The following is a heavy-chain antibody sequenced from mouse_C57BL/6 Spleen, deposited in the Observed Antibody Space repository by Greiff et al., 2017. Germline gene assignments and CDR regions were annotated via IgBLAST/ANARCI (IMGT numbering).Heavy chain of an antibody. CDR3: ARYRYYGSSSGFAY. V-gene: IGHV7-3*01. D-gene: IGHD1-1*01. J-gene: IGHJ3*01. CDR2: IRNKANGYTT. Sequence: EVKLMESGGGLVQPGGSLSLSCAASGFTFTDYYMSWVRQPPGKALEWLGFIRNKANGYTTEYSASVKGRFTISRDNSQSILYLQMNALRAEDSATYYCARYRYYGSSSGFAYWGQGTLVTVSA. CDR1: GFTFTDYY.